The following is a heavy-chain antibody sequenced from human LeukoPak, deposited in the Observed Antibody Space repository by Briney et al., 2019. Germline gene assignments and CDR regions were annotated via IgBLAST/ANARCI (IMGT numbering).Heavy chain of an antibody. J-gene: IGHJ3*02. CDR1: GFTFSSYA. V-gene: IGHV3-23*01. CDR2: ISGSGGST. CDR3: AKGGSSGYYKSLILDI. D-gene: IGHD3-22*01. Sequence: PGGSLRLSCAASGFTFSSYAMSWVGQAPGKGLEWVSAISGSGGSTYYADSVKGRFTISRDNSKNTLYLQMNSLRAEDTAVYYCAKGGSSGYYKSLILDIWGQGTMATVSS.